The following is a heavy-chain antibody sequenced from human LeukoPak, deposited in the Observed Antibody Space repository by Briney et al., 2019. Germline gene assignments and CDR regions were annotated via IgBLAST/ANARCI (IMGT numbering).Heavy chain of an antibody. CDR3: AKGGLAKYNWFDR. J-gene: IGHJ5*02. CDR1: GGSISSGDYY. D-gene: IGHD3/OR15-3a*01. Sequence: PSQTLSLTCTVSGGSISSGDYYWSWLRQPPGMGLEWIGDISYSGSTYYNPSLRSRLSISVDRSNNQFSLRLTSVTAADTAVYYCAKGGLAKYNWFDRWGQGSLVIVSS. V-gene: IGHV4-30-4*01. CDR2: ISYSGST.